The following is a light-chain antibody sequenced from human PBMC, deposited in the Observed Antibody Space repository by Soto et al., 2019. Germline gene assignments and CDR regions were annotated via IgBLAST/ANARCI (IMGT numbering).Light chain of an antibody. CDR1: SSDIGSYNY. CDR3: SSYAGSNNWV. CDR2: VIN. V-gene: IGLV2-8*01. Sequence: QSALTQPPSASGSLGQSVTISCTGTSSDIGSYNYVSWYQQHPGKAPKLMIYVINKRPSGVPDRFSGSKSGNTASLTVSGLQAEDEADYYCSSYAGSNNWVFGGGTSLTVL. J-gene: IGLJ3*02.